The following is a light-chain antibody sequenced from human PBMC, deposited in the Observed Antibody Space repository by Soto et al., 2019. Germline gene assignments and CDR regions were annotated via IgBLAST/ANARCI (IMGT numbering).Light chain of an antibody. J-gene: IGLJ3*02. CDR2: EVT. CDR1: YSDIGGYHY. CDR3: TSYGGSNNFVL. V-gene: IGLV2-8*01. Sequence: QAVVTQPPSASGSPGQSVTISCTGSYSDIGGYHYVSWYQQHPGKAPQLLIYEVTKRPSGVPDRFSGSKSANTASLTVSDLQAEDEADYYCTSYGGSNNFVLFGGGTKLTVL.